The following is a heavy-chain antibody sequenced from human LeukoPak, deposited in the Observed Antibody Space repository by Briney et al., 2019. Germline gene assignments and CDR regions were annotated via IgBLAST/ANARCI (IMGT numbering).Heavy chain of an antibody. J-gene: IGHJ6*03. V-gene: IGHV4-61*09. Sequence: PSETLSLTCTVSGGSISSGSYYRSWIRQPAGKGLEWIGHIYTSGSTNCNPSLKSRVTISVDTSKNQFSLKLSSVTAADTAVYYCARDNSGFGELFHYYYYYMDVWGKGTTVTISS. CDR2: IYTSGST. CDR3: ARDNSGFGELFHYYYYYMDV. CDR1: GGSISSGSYY. D-gene: IGHD3-10*01.